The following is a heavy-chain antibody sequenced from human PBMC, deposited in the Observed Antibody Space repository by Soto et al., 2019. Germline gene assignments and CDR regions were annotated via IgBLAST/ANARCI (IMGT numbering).Heavy chain of an antibody. CDR2: IYYIENI. CDR1: DGSITSNNYY. J-gene: IGHJ6*02. CDR3: ARTRDNNINYYYALDV. Sequence: PSETLSLTCSVSDGSITSNNYYWGWIRQPPGKGLEWIGNIYYIENIFYNASLRSRVTISLDRSNDQFSLKLSSVTAADTAVYYCARTRDNNINYYYALDVWGPGTTVTVSS. V-gene: IGHV4-39*07. D-gene: IGHD1-20*01.